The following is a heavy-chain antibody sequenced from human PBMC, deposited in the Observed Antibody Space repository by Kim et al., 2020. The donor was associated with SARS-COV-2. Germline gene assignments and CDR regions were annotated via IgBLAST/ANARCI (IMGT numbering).Heavy chain of an antibody. V-gene: IGHV3-33*01. Sequence: YSADSVKGRFTISRDNSKNKLYLQMNSLRAEDTAVYYCARDAGGDHHFDYWGQGTLVTVSS. CDR3: ARDAGGDHHFDY. J-gene: IGHJ4*02. D-gene: IGHD2-21*02.